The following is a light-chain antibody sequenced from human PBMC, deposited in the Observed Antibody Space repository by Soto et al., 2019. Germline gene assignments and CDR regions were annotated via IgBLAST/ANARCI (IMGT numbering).Light chain of an antibody. V-gene: IGKV1-5*01. CDR1: QGIANY. Sequence: DIQMTQSPSTLSASVGDGVTITCRASQGIANYFAWYQQKPGKAPKLLIYAASTLQSGVPSRFSGSGSGTGFTLTISSLQPDDFAAYYCQQYNSYSTFGQGAKVDIK. CDR2: AAS. CDR3: QQYNSYST. J-gene: IGKJ1*01.